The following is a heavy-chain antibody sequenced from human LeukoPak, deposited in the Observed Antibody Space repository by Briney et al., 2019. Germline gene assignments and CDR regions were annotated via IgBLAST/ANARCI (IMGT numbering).Heavy chain of an antibody. CDR3: ARDSDMVRGVIRRESYFDY. CDR1: GGSISSSSYY. Sequence: PSETLSLTCTVSGGSISSSSYYWGWIRQPPGKGLEWIGSIYYSGSTYYNPSLKSRVTISVDTSKNQFSLKLSSVTAADTAVYYCARDSDMVRGVIRRESYFDYWGQGTLVTVSS. V-gene: IGHV4-39*07. J-gene: IGHJ4*02. CDR2: IYYSGST. D-gene: IGHD3-10*01.